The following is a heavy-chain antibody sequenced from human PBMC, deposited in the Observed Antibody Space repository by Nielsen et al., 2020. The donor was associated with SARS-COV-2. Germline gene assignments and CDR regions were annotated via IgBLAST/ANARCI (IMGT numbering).Heavy chain of an antibody. V-gene: IGHV1-18*04. CDR1: GYTFTSYG. Sequence: ASVKVSCKASGYTFTSYGISWVRQAPGQGLEWMGWISAYNGNTNYAQKLQGRVTMTTDTSTSTAYMELRSLRSDDTAVYYCARGGDSSGYYYVDWVDYWGQGTLVTVSS. J-gene: IGHJ4*02. CDR2: ISAYNGNT. CDR3: ARGGDSSGYYYVDWVDY. D-gene: IGHD3-22*01.